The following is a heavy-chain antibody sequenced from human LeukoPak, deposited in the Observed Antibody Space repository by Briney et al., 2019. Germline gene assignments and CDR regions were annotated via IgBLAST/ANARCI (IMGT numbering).Heavy chain of an antibody. J-gene: IGHJ5*02. CDR1: GGSISSYY. CDR2: IYYSGTT. D-gene: IGHD2-15*01. CDR3: AGCRGGGWQNYFDT. V-gene: IGHV4-59*08. Sequence: KPSETLSLTCTVSGGSISSYYWSWIRQPPGKGLEWIGYIYYSGTTYYNPSLKSRVTISVDTSKNQFSLKLSSVTAADTAVYYCAGCRGGGWQNYFDTWGQGTLVTVSS.